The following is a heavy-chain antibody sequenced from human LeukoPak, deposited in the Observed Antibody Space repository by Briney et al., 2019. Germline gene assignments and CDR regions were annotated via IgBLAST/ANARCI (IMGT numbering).Heavy chain of an antibody. CDR2: IYYSGST. V-gene: IGHV4-59*01. D-gene: IGHD1-26*01. Sequence: SETLSLTCTISGASIDSYYWSWIRQPPGKGLEWIGYIYYSGSTNYNPSLKSRVTISVDTSKNQFSLKLSSVTAVDTAVYYCARGPVGGATYYDGDAFDIWGQGTMVTVSS. J-gene: IGHJ3*02. CDR3: ARGPVGGATYYDGDAFDI. CDR1: GASIDSYY.